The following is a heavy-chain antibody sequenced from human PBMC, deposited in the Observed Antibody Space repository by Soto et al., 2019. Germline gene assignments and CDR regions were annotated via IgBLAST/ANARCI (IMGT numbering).Heavy chain of an antibody. CDR3: ARARLEYSSSSPLTYYYYYGMDV. CDR1: GGSISSSNW. Sequence: PSETLSLTCAVSGGSISSSNWWSWVRQPPGKGLEWIGEIYHSGSTNYNPSLKSRVTTSVDKSKNQFSLKLSSVTAADTAVYYCARARLEYSSSSPLTYYYYYGMDVWGQGTTVTVSS. V-gene: IGHV4-4*02. J-gene: IGHJ6*02. D-gene: IGHD6-6*01. CDR2: IYHSGST.